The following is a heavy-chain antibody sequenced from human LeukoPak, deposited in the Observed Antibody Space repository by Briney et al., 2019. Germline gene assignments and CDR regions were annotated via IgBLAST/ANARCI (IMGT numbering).Heavy chain of an antibody. D-gene: IGHD2-15*01. V-gene: IGHV3-7*01. CDR1: GLTFYWCW. Sequence: AGGSLTLSCAASGLTFYWCWMGWGRQAPGKGLEWGAQIKSDGSEEEYADSVRGRFTISRDNAKSSLYLQMHSLGVEDPAAYYRARDAHERWSVVAVYTYGFDAWGQGTTLTVSS. CDR3: ARDAHERWSVVAVYTYGFDA. J-gene: IGHJ6*01. CDR2: IKSDGSEE.